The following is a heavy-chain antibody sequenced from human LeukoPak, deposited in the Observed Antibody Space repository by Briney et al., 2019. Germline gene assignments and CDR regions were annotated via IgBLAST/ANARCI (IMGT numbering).Heavy chain of an antibody. CDR2: MNPNSGNT. CDR1: GYTFTSYD. V-gene: IGHV1-8*01. CDR3: ARGAPLRGTMVRGGGFDP. J-gene: IGHJ5*02. D-gene: IGHD3-10*01. Sequence: ASVKVSCKASGYTFTSYDINWVRQATGQGLEWMGWMNPNSGNTGYAQKFQGRVTMTRNTSISTAYMELSSLRSEDTAVYYYARGAPLRGTMVRGGGFDPWGQGTLVTVSS.